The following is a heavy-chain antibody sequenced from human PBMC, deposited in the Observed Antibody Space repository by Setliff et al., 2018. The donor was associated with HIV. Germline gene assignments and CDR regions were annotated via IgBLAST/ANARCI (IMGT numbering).Heavy chain of an antibody. CDR3: ARDQDWAFDY. D-gene: IGHD3-9*01. J-gene: IGHJ4*02. V-gene: IGHV3-48*01. Sequence: GGSLRLSCVASGFTFSISGMHWVRQAPGKGLEWVAYITADSKIISYAESVKGRFTISRDNAKNSVYLQVNSLRVEDTAMYYCARDQDWAFDYWGQGTLVTVSS. CDR1: GFTFSISG. CDR2: ITADSKII.